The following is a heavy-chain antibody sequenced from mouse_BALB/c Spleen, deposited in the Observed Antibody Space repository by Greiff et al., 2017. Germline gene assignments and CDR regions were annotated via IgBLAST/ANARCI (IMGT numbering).Heavy chain of an antibody. D-gene: IGHD2-3*01. CDR2: INPSSGYT. V-gene: IGHV1-4*01. Sequence: VQLQQSGAELARPGASVKMSCKASGYTFTSYTMHWVKQRPGQGLEWIGYINPSSGYTNYNQKFKDKATLTADKSSSTAYMQLSSLTSEDSAVYYCARYGYYEYFDVWGAGTTVTVSS. CDR3: ARYGYYEYFDV. CDR1: GYTFTSYT. J-gene: IGHJ1*01.